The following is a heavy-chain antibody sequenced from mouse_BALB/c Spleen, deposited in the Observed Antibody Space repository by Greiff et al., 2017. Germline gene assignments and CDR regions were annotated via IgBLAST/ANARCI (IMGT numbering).Heavy chain of an antibody. CDR3: AIYDGYYPWFAY. J-gene: IGHJ3*01. CDR1: GYTFTDYA. Sequence: QVQLKESGAELVRPGVSVKISCKGSGYTFTDYAMHWVKQSHAKSLEWIGVISTYYGDASYNQKFKGKATMTVDKSSSTAYMELARLTSEDSAIYYCAIYDGYYPWFAYWGQGTLVTVSA. V-gene: IGHV1S137*01. CDR2: ISTYYGDA. D-gene: IGHD2-3*01.